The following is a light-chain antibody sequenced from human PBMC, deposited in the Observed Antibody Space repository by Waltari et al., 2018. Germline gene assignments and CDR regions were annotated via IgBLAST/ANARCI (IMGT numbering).Light chain of an antibody. J-gene: IGKJ5*01. CDR1: QSVSNS. CDR2: SAS. CDR3: QQYNNWPPIT. Sequence: EIVMTQSPPTLSVSPGEGATLSCRASQSVSNSLAWYQHRPGRAPRLLIHSASTRAPGIPARFSGSGSETEFTLTISNLQSEDFALYYCQQYNNWPPITFGQGTRLEIK. V-gene: IGKV3D-15*01.